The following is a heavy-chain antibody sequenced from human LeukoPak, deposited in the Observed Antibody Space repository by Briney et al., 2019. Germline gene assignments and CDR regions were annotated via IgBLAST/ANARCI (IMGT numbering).Heavy chain of an antibody. CDR1: GFTFDDYA. D-gene: IGHD6-19*01. CDR3: AKDVAVAGPSYYFDY. J-gene: IGHJ4*02. V-gene: IGHV3-9*01. CDR2: ISWNSGSI. Sequence: GGSLRLSCAASGFTFDDYAMHRVWQAPGKGLEWVSGISWNSGSIGYADSVKGRFTISRDNAKNSLYLQMNSLRAEDTALYYCAKDVAVAGPSYYFDYWSQGTLVTVSS.